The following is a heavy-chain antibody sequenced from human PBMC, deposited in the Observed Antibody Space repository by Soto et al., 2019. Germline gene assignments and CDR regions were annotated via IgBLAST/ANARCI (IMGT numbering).Heavy chain of an antibody. CDR2: ISSSSSTI. Sequence: EEQLVESGGGLVQPGGSLRLSSVASGFTFKTYSMNWVRQAPGKGLVWVSYISSSSSTIYYTDSVKGRFTISRDNAKNSLYLQMNSLRDEDTAVYYCARDSVTTVTTRGFDYWGQGTLVTVSS. D-gene: IGHD4-17*01. V-gene: IGHV3-48*02. J-gene: IGHJ4*02. CDR1: GFTFKTYS. CDR3: ARDSVTTVTTRGFDY.